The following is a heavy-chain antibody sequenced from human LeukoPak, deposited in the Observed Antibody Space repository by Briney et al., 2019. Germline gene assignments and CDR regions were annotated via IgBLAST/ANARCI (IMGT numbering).Heavy chain of an antibody. V-gene: IGHV1-69*13. Sequence: ASVTVSCKASGGTFSSYAISWVRQAPGQGLEWMGGIIPIFGTANYAQKFQGRVTITADESTSTAYMELSSLRSEDTAVYYCARGLLGIPAAILWGQGTLVTVSS. CDR3: ARGLLGIPAAIL. D-gene: IGHD2-2*02. J-gene: IGHJ4*02. CDR1: GGTFSSYA. CDR2: IIPIFGTA.